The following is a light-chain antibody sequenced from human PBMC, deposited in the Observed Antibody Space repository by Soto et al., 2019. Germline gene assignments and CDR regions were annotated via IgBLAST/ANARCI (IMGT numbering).Light chain of an antibody. V-gene: IGKV1-9*01. Sequence: DIQLTQSPSFLSASVGDRVTITCRVSQDVSRYLAWYQQKPGKAPNLLIYAASTLRSGVPSRFSGSGSETEVTLTISSLQPEDFATYYCQQLNSYVFAFGPGTKVDIK. J-gene: IGKJ3*01. CDR1: QDVSRY. CDR3: QQLNSYVFA. CDR2: AAS.